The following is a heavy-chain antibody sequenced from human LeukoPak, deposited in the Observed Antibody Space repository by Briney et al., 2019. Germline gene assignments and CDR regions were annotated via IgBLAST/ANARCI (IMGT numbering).Heavy chain of an antibody. CDR1: GGSISSDY. CDR2: MYYSGSA. Sequence: PSETLSLTCTVSGGSISSDYWSWVRQPPGKGLEWIGYMYYSGSANYNPSLRGRVTISVDRSNNQFSLKLSSVTAADTAAYFCARATYYAIFEYWGRGTLVTVSS. CDR3: ARATYYAIFEY. J-gene: IGHJ4*02. D-gene: IGHD1-26*01. V-gene: IGHV4-59*01.